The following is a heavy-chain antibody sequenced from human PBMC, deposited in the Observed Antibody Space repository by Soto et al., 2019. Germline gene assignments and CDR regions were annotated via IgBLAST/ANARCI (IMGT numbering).Heavy chain of an antibody. J-gene: IGHJ4*02. CDR1: GYTFTSYG. V-gene: IGHV1-18*01. CDR2: ISAYNGNT. Sequence: ASVKVSCKASGYTFTSYGISWVRQAPGQGLEWMGWISAYNGNTNYAQKLQGRVTMTTDTSTSTAYMELRSLRSDDTAVYYCARVWGRDDFWSGKGNDYWGQGTLVTVSS. CDR3: ARVWGRDDFWSGKGNDY. D-gene: IGHD3-3*01.